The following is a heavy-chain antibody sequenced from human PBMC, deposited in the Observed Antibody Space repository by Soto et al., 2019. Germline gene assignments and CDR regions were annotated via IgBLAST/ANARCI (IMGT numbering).Heavy chain of an antibody. Sequence: ASVKLSCKASGYTFTGYAMHWVRQAPGQRLEWMGWINAGNGNTKYSQKFQGRVTISVDTSKNQFSLKLSSVTAADTAVYYCARSEYYDSSGYPFDYWGQGTLVTVSS. CDR1: GYTFTGYA. V-gene: IGHV1-3*01. D-gene: IGHD3-22*01. CDR3: ARSEYYDSSGYPFDY. J-gene: IGHJ4*02. CDR2: INAGNGNT.